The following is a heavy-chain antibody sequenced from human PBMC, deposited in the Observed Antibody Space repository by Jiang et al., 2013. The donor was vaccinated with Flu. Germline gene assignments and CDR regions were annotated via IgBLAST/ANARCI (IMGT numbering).Heavy chain of an antibody. CDR3: ATAFRWELLAIDY. V-gene: IGHV1-24*01. J-gene: IGHJ4*02. D-gene: IGHD1-26*01. Sequence: WMGGFDPEDGETIYAXKFQGRVTMTEDTSTDTAYMELSSLRSEDTAVYYCATAFRWELLAIDYWGQGTLVTVSS. CDR2: FDPEDGET.